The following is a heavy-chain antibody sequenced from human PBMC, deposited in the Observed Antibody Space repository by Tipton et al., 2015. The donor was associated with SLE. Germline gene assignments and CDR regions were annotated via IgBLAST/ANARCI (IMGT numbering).Heavy chain of an antibody. Sequence: TLSLTCTVCGGSISGYYWSWIRQPPGKGLEWIGNIYDSGSSNYNPSLKSRVTISVDASKNQFSLRLTSLTAADTAVYYCARVVYSFSDAFDIWGQGTLVTVSS. CDR3: ARVVYSFSDAFDI. J-gene: IGHJ4*02. CDR1: GGSISGYY. D-gene: IGHD2-15*01. V-gene: IGHV4-59*01. CDR2: IYDSGSS.